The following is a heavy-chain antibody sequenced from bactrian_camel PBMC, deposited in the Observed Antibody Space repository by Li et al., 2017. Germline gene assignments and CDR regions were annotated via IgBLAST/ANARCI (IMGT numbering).Heavy chain of an antibody. J-gene: IGHJ4*01. Sequence: HVQLVESGGGLVQPGGSLRLSCVASVDHNNRRCMGWFRQAPGKEREGVAISDRDGTTGYADSVKGRFTISRDNAKNTLYLQMNSLRPEDTAMYYCAADRMACLRPSVQLEAYNFWGRGTQVTVS. CDR3: AADRMACLRPSVQLEAYNF. V-gene: IGHV3S53*01. CDR1: VDHNNRRC. CDR2: SDRDGTT.